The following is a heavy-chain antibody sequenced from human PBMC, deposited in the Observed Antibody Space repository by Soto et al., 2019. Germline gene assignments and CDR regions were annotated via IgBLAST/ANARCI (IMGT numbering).Heavy chain of an antibody. CDR3: ARGRLRYFDWFVYFDY. CDR2: IYSGGST. Sequence: PGGSLRLSCAASGFTVSSNYMSWVRQAPGKGLEWVSVIYSGGSTYYADSVKGRFTISRDNSKNTLYLQMNSLRAEDTAVYYCARGRLRYFDWFVYFDYWGQGTLVTVSS. CDR1: GFTVSSNY. J-gene: IGHJ4*02. V-gene: IGHV3-66*01. D-gene: IGHD3-9*01.